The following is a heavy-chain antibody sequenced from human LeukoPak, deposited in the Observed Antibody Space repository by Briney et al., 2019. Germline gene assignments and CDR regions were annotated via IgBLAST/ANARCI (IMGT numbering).Heavy chain of an antibody. Sequence: ASVKVSCKASGYTFTSYDINWVRQVTGQGLEWMGWMNPNSGNTGYAQKFQGRVTMTRNTSISTAYMELSSLRSEGTAVYYCAIPMVRVTYHFDYWGQGTLVTVSS. CDR3: AIPMVRVTYHFDY. D-gene: IGHD3-10*01. CDR1: GYTFTSYD. CDR2: MNPNSGNT. V-gene: IGHV1-8*01. J-gene: IGHJ4*02.